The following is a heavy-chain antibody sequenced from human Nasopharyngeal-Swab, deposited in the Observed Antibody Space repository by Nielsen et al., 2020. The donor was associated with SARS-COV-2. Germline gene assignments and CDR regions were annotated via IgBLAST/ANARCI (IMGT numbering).Heavy chain of an antibody. CDR2: ISSNGGST. CDR3: ARTPLGYYYYYMDV. Sequence: WIRQCPGKGLEYVSAISSNGGSTYYANSVKGRFTISRDNSKNTLYLQMGSLRAEDMAVYYCARTPLGYYYYYMDVWGKGTTVTVSS. V-gene: IGHV3-64*01. J-gene: IGHJ6*03.